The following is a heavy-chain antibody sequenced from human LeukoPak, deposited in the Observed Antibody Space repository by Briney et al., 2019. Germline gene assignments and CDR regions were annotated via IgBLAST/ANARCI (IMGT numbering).Heavy chain of an antibody. V-gene: IGHV4-34*01. CDR1: GGSFSGYY. CDR2: INHSGST. J-gene: IGHJ4*02. D-gene: IGHD4-17*01. Sequence: SETLSLTCAVYGGSFSGYYWSWIRQPPGKGREWIGEINHSGSTNYNPSLKSRVTISVDTSKNQFSLKLSSVTAADTAVYYCARGAAVTTRFAYDYWGQGTLVTVSS. CDR3: ARGAAVTTRFAYDY.